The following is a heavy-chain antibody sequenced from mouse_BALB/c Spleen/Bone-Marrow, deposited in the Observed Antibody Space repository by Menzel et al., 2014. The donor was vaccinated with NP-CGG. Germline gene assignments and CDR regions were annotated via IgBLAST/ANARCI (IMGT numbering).Heavy chain of an antibody. J-gene: IGHJ3*01. CDR3: AGDGAY. D-gene: IGHD3-3*01. V-gene: IGHV14-3*02. CDR1: GFNIKDTY. CDR2: IDPANGNT. Sequence: EVQVVESGAELVKPGASVKLSCTASGFNIKDTYMHWVKQRPEQGLEWIGRIDPANGNTIYDPKFQGKATITADTSSNTAYLQLSSLTSEDTAVYYCAGDGAYWGQGTLVTVSA.